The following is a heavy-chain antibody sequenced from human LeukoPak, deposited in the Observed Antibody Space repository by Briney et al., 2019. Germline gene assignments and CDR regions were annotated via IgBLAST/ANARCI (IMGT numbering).Heavy chain of an antibody. J-gene: IGHJ3*02. D-gene: IGHD1-1*01. CDR2: INTDGRST. CDR1: GFTFSSYW. CDR3: ARDTNWDDAFDI. Sequence: PGGSLRLPCAASGFTFSSYWMHWVRQAPGKGLVWVSRINTDGRSTSYADSVKGRFTISRDNAKNTLYLQMNSLRAEDTAVYYCARDTNWDDAFDIWGQGTMVTVSS. V-gene: IGHV3-74*01.